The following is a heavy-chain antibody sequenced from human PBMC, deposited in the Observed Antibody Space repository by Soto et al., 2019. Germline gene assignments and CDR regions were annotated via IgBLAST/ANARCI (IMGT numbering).Heavy chain of an antibody. V-gene: IGHV3-23*01. Sequence: EVQLLESGGDLVQPGGSLRLSCVASGFSFSNYAMSWVRQVPGKGLEWVSVISGRDDSTYYADSVKGRFTISRDNSKNTLYLQTNSLRAEDTAIYYCARDRERDAWYEDYWGQGTLVTVSS. CDR3: ARDRERDAWYEDY. CDR1: GFSFSNYA. J-gene: IGHJ4*02. CDR2: ISGRDDST. D-gene: IGHD6-13*01.